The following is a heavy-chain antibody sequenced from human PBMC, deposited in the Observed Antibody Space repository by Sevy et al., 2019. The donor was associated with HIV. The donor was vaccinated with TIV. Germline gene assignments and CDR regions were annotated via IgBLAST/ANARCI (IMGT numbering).Heavy chain of an antibody. CDR2: ISSSSSTI. V-gene: IGHV3-48*02. CDR3: ARPSRPVLEQRLVRFPMDV. J-gene: IGHJ6*02. D-gene: IGHD6-13*01. CDR1: GFTFSSYS. Sequence: GGSLRLSCAASGFTFSSYSMNWVRQAPGKGLEWVSYISSSSSTIYYADSVKGRFTISRDNAKNSLYLQMNSLRDEDTAVYYCARPSRPVLEQRLVRFPMDVWGQGTTVTVSS.